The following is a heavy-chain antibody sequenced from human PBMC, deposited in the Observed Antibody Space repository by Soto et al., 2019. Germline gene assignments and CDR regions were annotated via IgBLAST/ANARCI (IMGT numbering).Heavy chain of an antibody. CDR2: VKQDESEK. D-gene: IGHD5-12*01. J-gene: IGHJ4*02. CDR3: ARDGGRGYDFDY. V-gene: IGHV3-7*01. CDR1: GFSISNHW. Sequence: EVQLVESGGGLVQPGGSLRLSCAASGFSISNHWMSWVRQVPGKGLEWVANVKQDESEKFYVDSVKGRFTISRDNAKNSLFLQMNSLRAEDTALYYCARDGGRGYDFDYWGQGTLVTVSS.